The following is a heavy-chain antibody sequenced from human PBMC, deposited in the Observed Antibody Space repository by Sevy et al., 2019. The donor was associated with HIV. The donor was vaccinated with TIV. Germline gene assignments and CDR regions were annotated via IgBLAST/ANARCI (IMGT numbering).Heavy chain of an antibody. V-gene: IGHV1-2*02. CDR1: GYTFTGYY. D-gene: IGHD3-10*01. CDR2: INPNSGGT. CDR3: ARGGESYYLLSY. Sequence: ASVKDSCKASGYTFTGYYMHWVRQAPGQGLEWMGWINPNSGGTNYAQKFQGRVTMTRDTSISTAYMELGRLRSDDTAVYYCARGGESYYLLSYWGQGTLVTVSS. J-gene: IGHJ4*02.